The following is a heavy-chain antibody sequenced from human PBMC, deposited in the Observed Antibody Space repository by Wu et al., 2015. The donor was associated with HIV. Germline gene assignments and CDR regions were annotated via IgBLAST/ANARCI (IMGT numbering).Heavy chain of an antibody. J-gene: IGHJ6*02. V-gene: IGHV1-69*05. CDR1: GGTFSTYA. D-gene: IGHD6-13*01. CDR2: IIPIFGTA. Sequence: QVQLVQSGAEVKKPGSSVKVSCTVSGGTFSTYAITWVRQAPGQGLEWMGGIIPIFGTANYAQKFQGRVTITTDESTSTAYMELSSLRSEDTAVYYCAREWDSSTLSVRGMDVWGQGTTVTVSS. CDR3: AREWDSSTLSVRGMDV.